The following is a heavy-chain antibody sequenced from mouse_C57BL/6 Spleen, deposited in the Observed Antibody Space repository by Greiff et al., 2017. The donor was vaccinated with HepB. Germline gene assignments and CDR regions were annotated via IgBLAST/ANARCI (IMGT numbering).Heavy chain of an antibody. D-gene: IGHD4-1*01. J-gene: IGHJ3*01. CDR1: GFTFSSYA. Sequence: EVKLMESGEGLVKPGGSLKLSCAASGFTFSSYAMSWVRQTPEKRLEWVAYISSGGDYIYYADTVKGRFTISRDNARNTLYLQMSSLKSEDTAMYYCTRDAGTIAYWGQGTLVTVSA. CDR3: TRDAGTIAY. V-gene: IGHV5-9-1*02. CDR2: ISSGGDYI.